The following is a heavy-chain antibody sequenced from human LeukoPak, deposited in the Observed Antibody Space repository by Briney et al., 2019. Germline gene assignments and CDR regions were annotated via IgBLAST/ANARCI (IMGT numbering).Heavy chain of an antibody. CDR2: INPNSGDT. J-gene: IGHJ4*02. D-gene: IGHD1/OR15-1a*01. Sequence: ASVKVSCKPSRYTFTGYFINWVRPAPGRGLEWMGRINPNSGDTKSAQKFQGRVTMTRDTSINTAYYELTSRTLDDKAVYYCARNKNPTVFDYWGQGTVVTVSS. CDR3: ARNKNPTVFDY. V-gene: IGHV1-2*06. CDR1: RYTFTGYF.